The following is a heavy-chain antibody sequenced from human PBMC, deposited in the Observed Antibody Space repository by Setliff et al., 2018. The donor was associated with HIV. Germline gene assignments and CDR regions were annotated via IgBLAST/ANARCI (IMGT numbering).Heavy chain of an antibody. CDR2: IYTSGST. CDR3: AREPTLYCGGDCYFDY. D-gene: IGHD2-21*02. J-gene: IGHJ4*02. Sequence: SETLSLTCTVSGGSISSGRYYWSRIRQPAGKGLEWIGHIYTSGSTNYNPSLKSRVTISVDTSKNQFSLKLSSVTAADTAVYYCAREPTLYCGGDCYFDYWGQGTLVTVSS. V-gene: IGHV4-61*09. CDR1: GGSISSGRYY.